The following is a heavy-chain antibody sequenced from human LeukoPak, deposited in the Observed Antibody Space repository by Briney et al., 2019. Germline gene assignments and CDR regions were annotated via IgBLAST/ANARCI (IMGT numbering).Heavy chain of an antibody. J-gene: IGHJ4*02. V-gene: IGHV3-30*18. CDR2: ISYDGSSK. D-gene: IGHD3/OR15-3a*01. CDR1: GFTFSSYG. CDR3: AKEDRMTFGDY. Sequence: GGSLRLSCAASGFTFSSYGMHWVRQAPGKGLEWVAVISYDGSSKYYADSVKGRFTISRDNSKNTLYLQMNSLRAEDTAVYYCAKEDRMTFGDYWGQGTLVTVSS.